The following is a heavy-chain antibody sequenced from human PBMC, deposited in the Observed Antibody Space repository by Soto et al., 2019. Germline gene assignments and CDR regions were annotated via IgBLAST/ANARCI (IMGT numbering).Heavy chain of an antibody. V-gene: IGHV4-39*01. Sequence: SETLSLTCTVSGGSISSRGSMSGRSFYWGWMRQPPGKGLEWIASISYSNGSFYNSSLKSRLTISVDTSKNQFSLSLRSVTAADTAVYYCARRGYYYDSSGYPSVWYWGQGTLVTVSS. D-gene: IGHD3-22*01. CDR2: ISYSNGS. CDR1: GGSISSRGSMSGRSFY. J-gene: IGHJ4*02. CDR3: ARRGYYYDSSGYPSVWY.